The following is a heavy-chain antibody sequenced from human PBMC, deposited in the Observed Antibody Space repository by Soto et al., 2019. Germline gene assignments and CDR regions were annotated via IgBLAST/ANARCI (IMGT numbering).Heavy chain of an antibody. CDR3: AREGYDYGDY. CDR1: GFTFSSYS. V-gene: IGHV3-21*01. Sequence: EVQLVESGGGLVKPGGSLRLFCAASGFTFSSYSMNWVRQAPGKGLEWVSSISSSSSYIYYADSVRGRFTISRDNAKNSLYLQMNSLRAEDTAVYYCAREGYDYGDYWGQGTLVTVSS. J-gene: IGHJ4*02. CDR2: ISSSSSYI. D-gene: IGHD3-16*01.